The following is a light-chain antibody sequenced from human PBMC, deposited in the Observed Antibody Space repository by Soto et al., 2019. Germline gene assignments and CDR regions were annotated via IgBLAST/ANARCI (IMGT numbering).Light chain of an antibody. J-gene: IGLJ1*01. CDR3: SSYTSSSTLDV. V-gene: IGLV2-14*01. Sequence: QSALTQPASVSGSPVQSITISCTGTSSDFGGYNYVSWYQQHPGKAPKLMIYDVSNRPSGVSNRFSGSKSGNTASLTISGLQAEDEADYYCSSYTSSSTLDVFGTGTKVTVL. CDR1: SSDFGGYNY. CDR2: DVS.